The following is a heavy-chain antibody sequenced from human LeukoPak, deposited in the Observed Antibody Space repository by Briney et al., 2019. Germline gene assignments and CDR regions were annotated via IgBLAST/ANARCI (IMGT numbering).Heavy chain of an antibody. CDR3: ARDPPYSSGWEYFQH. V-gene: IGHV3-33*01. CDR1: GFTFSSYG. D-gene: IGHD6-19*01. J-gene: IGHJ1*01. Sequence: PGRSLRLSCAASGFTFSSYGMHWVRQAPGKGLEWVAVTWYDGSNKYYADSVKGRFTISRDNSKNTLYLQMNSLRAEDTAVYYCARDPPYSSGWEYFQHWGQGTLVTVSS. CDR2: TWYDGSNK.